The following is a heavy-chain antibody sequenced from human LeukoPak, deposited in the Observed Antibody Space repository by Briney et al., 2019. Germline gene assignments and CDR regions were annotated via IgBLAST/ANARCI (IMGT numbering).Heavy chain of an antibody. Sequence: PGGSLRLSCAASGFTFSSYAMSWVRQAPGKGLEWISTITASGVTTYYADSVKGRFTISRDNSKNTLYLQMNSLRAEDTTVYYCARGEGFDYWGQGTLVTVSS. CDR1: GFTFSSYA. V-gene: IGHV3-23*01. J-gene: IGHJ4*02. CDR3: ARGEGFDY. CDR2: ITASGVTT.